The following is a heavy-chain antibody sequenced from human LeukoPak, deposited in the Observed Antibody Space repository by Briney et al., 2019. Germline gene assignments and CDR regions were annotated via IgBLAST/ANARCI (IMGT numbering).Heavy chain of an antibody. V-gene: IGHV3-30-3*01. CDR1: GFTFSSYA. Sequence: GGSLGLSCAASGFTFSSYAMHWVRQAPGKGLEWVAVISYDGSNKYYADSVKGRFTISRDNSKNTLYLQMNSLRAEDTAVYYCATDILTGLFDYWGQGTLVTVSS. J-gene: IGHJ4*02. CDR2: ISYDGSNK. CDR3: ATDILTGLFDY. D-gene: IGHD3-9*01.